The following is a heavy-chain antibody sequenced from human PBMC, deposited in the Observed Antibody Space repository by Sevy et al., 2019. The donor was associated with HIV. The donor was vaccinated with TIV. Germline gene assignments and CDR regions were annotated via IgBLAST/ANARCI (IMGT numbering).Heavy chain of an antibody. D-gene: IGHD3-22*01. Sequence: GGSLRLSCAASGFTFSSYGMHWVRQAPGKGLEWVAVISYDGSNKYYADSVKGRFTISRDNSKNTLYLQVNSLRAEDTAVYYCAKDTMIVVVSVSYYYGMDVWGQGTTVTVSS. CDR2: ISYDGSNK. V-gene: IGHV3-30*18. J-gene: IGHJ6*02. CDR1: GFTFSSYG. CDR3: AKDTMIVVVSVSYYYGMDV.